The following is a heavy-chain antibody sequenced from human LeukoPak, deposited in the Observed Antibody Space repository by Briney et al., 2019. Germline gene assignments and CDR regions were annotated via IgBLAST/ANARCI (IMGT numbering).Heavy chain of an antibody. V-gene: IGHV3-48*04. CDR3: VRGPGYSYGAYYCYGMDV. CDR2: ISSTGSTI. J-gene: IGHJ6*02. CDR1: GFTFSSYW. Sequence: GGSLRLSCAASGFTFSSYWMHWVRQAPGKGLEWVSYISSTGSTIYYADSVKGRFTISRDNAKNSLSLEMNSLRAEDTAVYYCVRGPGYSYGAYYCYGMDVWGQGTTVTVSS. D-gene: IGHD5-18*01.